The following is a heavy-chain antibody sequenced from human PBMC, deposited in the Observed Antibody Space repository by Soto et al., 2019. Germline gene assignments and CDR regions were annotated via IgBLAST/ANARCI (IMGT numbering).Heavy chain of an antibody. CDR1: GGSISSYY. CDR2: IYYSGST. D-gene: IGHD3-3*01. CDR3: ARGSLIGAAIDFWSGYYSPYYYYGMDV. Sequence: QVQLQESGPGLVKPSETLSLTCTVSGGSISSYYWSWIRQPPGKGLEWIGYIYYSGSTNYNPSLKSRVTISVDTSKNQFSLKLSSVTAADTAVYYCARGSLIGAAIDFWSGYYSPYYYYGMDVWGQGTTVTVSS. J-gene: IGHJ6*02. V-gene: IGHV4-59*01.